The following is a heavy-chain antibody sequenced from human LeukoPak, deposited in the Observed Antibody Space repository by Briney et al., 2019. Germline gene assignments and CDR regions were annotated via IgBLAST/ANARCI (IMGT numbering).Heavy chain of an antibody. CDR2: IKQDGSEK. D-gene: IGHD3-3*01. CDR1: GFTFSSYW. V-gene: IGHV3-7*01. CDR3: ARDCRIFGSSTAFDT. J-gene: IGHJ3*02. Sequence: PGGSLRLSCAASGFTFSSYWMSWVRQAPGKGLEWVANIKQDGSEKYYVDSVKGRFTISRDNAKNSLYLQMNSLRAEDTAVYYCARDCRIFGSSTAFDTWGQGTMVTVSS.